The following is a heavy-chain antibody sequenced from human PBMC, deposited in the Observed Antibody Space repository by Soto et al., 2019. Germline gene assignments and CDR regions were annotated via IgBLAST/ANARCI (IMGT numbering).Heavy chain of an antibody. V-gene: IGHV4-59*01. D-gene: IGHD3-10*01. J-gene: IGHJ3*02. CDR1: GGSISSYY. CDR3: ARGLWFGEPVDAFDI. Sequence: PSETLSLTCTVSGGSISSYYWSWIRQPPGKGLEWIGYIYYSGSTNYNPSLKSRVTISVDTSKNQFSLKLSSVTAADTAVYYCARGLWFGEPVDAFDIWGQGTMVTVSS. CDR2: IYYSGST.